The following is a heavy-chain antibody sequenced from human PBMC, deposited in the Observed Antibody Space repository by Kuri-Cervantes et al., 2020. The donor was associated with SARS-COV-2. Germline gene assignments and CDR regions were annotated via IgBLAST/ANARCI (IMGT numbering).Heavy chain of an antibody. CDR3: ASGVYEEWELPGEDY. D-gene: IGHD1-26*01. J-gene: IGHJ4*02. CDR1: GFTFSSYS. CDR2: ISSSSSTI. Sequence: GGSLRLSCAASGFTFSSYSMNWVRQAPGKGLEWVSYISSSSSTIYYADSVKGRFTISRDNAKNSLYLQMNSLRDEDTAVYYRASGVYEEWELPGEDYWGQGTLVTVSS. V-gene: IGHV3-48*02.